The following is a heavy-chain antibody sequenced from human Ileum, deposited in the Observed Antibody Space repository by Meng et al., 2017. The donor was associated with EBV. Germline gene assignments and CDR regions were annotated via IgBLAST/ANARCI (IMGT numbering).Heavy chain of an antibody. CDR2: LYFSGST. CDR3: ARRGYSSGWYAYDY. J-gene: IGHJ4*02. D-gene: IGHD6-19*01. CDR1: VGSISSSDYY. Sequence: LPLRESGPGLVKPSDTLSPTCTAPVGSISSSDYYWGWIRQPPGKGLEWIGSLYFSGSTYSNPSLESRVTISVDTSNNQFSLKLSSVTAANTAVYYCARRGYSSGWYAYDYWGQGTLVTVSS. V-gene: IGHV4-39*01.